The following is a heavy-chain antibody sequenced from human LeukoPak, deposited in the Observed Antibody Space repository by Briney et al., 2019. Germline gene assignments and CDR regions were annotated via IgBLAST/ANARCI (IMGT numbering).Heavy chain of an antibody. V-gene: IGHV3-21*01. CDR3: ARAIAVRPYFQH. Sequence: PGGSLRLSCAASGFTFSSYSMNWVRQAPGKGLEWVSSISSSSSYIYYADSVKGRFTISRDNAKNSLYLQMNSLRAEDTAVYYCARAIAVRPYFQHWGQGTLVTVSS. D-gene: IGHD6-19*01. CDR2: ISSSSSYI. CDR1: GFTFSSYS. J-gene: IGHJ1*01.